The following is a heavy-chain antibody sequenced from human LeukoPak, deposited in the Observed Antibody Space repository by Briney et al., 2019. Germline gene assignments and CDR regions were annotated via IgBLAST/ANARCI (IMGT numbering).Heavy chain of an antibody. CDR3: AKDDDYGDYDPDYFDY. J-gene: IGHJ4*02. CDR2: ISGSGGST. Sequence: GGSLRLSCAASGFTFSSYAMTWVRQAPRKGLEWVSGISGSGGSTYYADSVKGRFTISRDNSRNTLYLQMNSLRAEDTAVYYCAKDDDYGDYDPDYFDYWGQGTLVTVSS. CDR1: GFTFSSYA. V-gene: IGHV3-23*01. D-gene: IGHD4-17*01.